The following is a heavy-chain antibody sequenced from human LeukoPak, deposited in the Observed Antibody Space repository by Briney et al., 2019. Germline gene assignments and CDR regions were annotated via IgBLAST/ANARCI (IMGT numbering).Heavy chain of an antibody. J-gene: IGHJ4*02. CDR2: IKPDGSEI. Sequence: GGSLRLSCAASGFTFSSYWMSWVRQAPGKGLEWVANIKPDGSEIYYVDSVKGRFTISRDNTKNSLYPQMSSLRAEDTAVYYCARDLLGPSYSHSSGWYRNDCWGQGTLVTVSS. CDR3: ARDLLGPSYSHSSGWYRNDC. V-gene: IGHV3-7*01. D-gene: IGHD6-19*01. CDR1: GFTFSSYW.